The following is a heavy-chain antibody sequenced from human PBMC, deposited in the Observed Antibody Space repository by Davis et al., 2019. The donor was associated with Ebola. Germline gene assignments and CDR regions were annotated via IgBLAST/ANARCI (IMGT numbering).Heavy chain of an antibody. J-gene: IGHJ5*02. V-gene: IGHV4-39*07. CDR2: IYSSGST. Sequence: PSETLSLTCTVSGGSISSSSYYWGWIRQPPGKGLEWIGSIYSSGSTYYNPSLRSRVTISVDTSANQFSLQLRSVTAAATAVYYCARGGLAGVVSARPRWFDPWGRGILVTASS. CDR1: GGSISSSSYY. D-gene: IGHD6-6*01. CDR3: ARGGLAGVVSARPRWFDP.